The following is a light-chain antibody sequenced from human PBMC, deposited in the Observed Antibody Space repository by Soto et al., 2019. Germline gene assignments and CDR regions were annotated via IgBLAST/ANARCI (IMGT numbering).Light chain of an antibody. CDR2: DAS. J-gene: IGKJ2*02. CDR1: QSVSSY. Sequence: TQSPATLSLSPGERATLSCRASQSVSSYLAWYQQKPGKAPKLLIYDASSLESGVPSRFSGSGSGTEFTLTISSLQPDDFATYYCQQYNSYSCTFGQGTKLEIK. CDR3: QQYNSYSCT. V-gene: IGKV1-5*01.